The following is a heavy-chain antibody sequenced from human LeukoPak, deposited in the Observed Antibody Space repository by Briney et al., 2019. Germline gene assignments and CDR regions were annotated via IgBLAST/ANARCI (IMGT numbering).Heavy chain of an antibody. Sequence: PGGSLRLSCEASGFTFSRYWMHWVRQAPGKGLMWVSRIKSDGKTNYEDSVKGRFTIPRDNAKNTVSLQMDSLRAEDTGVYYCARAPSEVGGYYPEYFRHWGQGTLVTVSS. D-gene: IGHD3-22*01. CDR2: IKSDGKT. CDR3: ARAPSEVGGYYPEYFRH. J-gene: IGHJ1*01. CDR1: GFTFSRYW. V-gene: IGHV3-74*01.